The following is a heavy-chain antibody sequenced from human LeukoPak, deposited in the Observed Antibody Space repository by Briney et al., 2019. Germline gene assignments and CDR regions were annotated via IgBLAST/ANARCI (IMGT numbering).Heavy chain of an antibody. CDR3: AKFRAGRPTRDAFDI. V-gene: IGHV4-31*03. Sequence: KPSETLSLTCTVSGGSISSSSYYWGWIRQHPGKGLEWIGYIYYSGSTYYNPSLKSRVTISVDTSKNQFSLKLSSVTATDTAVYYCAKFRAGRPTRDAFDIWGQGTMVTVSS. CDR1: GGSISSSSYY. CDR2: IYYSGST. J-gene: IGHJ3*02.